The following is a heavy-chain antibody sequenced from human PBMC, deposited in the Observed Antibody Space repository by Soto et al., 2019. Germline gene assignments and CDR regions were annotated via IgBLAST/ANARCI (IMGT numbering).Heavy chain of an antibody. CDR1: GGSFSGYY. V-gene: IGHV4-34*01. Sequence: TSVTLSLTCAVYGGSFSGYYWSWIRQPPGKGLEWIGEINHSGSTNYNPSLKSRVTISVDTSKNQFSLKLSSVTAADTAVYYCARRYYDFWSGYHQGIDYWGQGTLVTVSS. D-gene: IGHD3-3*01. J-gene: IGHJ4*02. CDR3: ARRYYDFWSGYHQGIDY. CDR2: INHSGST.